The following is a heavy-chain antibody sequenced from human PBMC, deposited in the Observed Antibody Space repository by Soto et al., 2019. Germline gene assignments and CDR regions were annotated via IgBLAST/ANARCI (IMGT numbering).Heavy chain of an antibody. J-gene: IGHJ4*02. CDR1: GFTFSSYA. CDR3: AKDHLGSSFFFDY. D-gene: IGHD6-13*01. Sequence: GGSLRLSCAAPGFTFSSYAMSWVRQAPGKGLEWVSAISGSGGSTYYADSVKGRFTISRDNSKNTLYLQMNSLRAEDTAVYYCAKDHLGSSFFFDYWGQGTLVTVSS. V-gene: IGHV3-23*01. CDR2: ISGSGGST.